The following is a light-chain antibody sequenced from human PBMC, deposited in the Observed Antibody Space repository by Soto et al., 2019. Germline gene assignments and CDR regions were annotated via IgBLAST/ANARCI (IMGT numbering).Light chain of an antibody. Sequence: QSALTQPASVSGSPGQSITLSCTGTSSDVGSYNLVSWYQQHPGKAPKLMIYEGSKRPSGVSNRFSGSKSGNTASLTISGLQAEDEADYYCCPSAGSLFVFGTGTQLTVL. CDR3: CPSAGSLFV. CDR2: EGS. CDR1: SSDVGSYNL. V-gene: IGLV2-23*01. J-gene: IGLJ7*01.